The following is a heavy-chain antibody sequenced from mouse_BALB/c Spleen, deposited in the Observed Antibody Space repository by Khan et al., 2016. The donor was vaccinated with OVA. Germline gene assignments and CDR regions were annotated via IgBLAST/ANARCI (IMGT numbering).Heavy chain of an antibody. J-gene: IGHJ4*01. CDR2: ISSSGST. V-gene: IGHV3-2*02. CDR3: ARDGSRYTYAVDY. CDR1: GYSITSDYA. D-gene: IGHD2-3*01. Sequence: EVQLQESGPGLVKPSQSLSLTCTVTGYSITSDYAWNWIRQFPGNKLEWMGYISSSGSTNYNPALKSRISITRDTSKNQFFLQLNSVTTEDTATYSYARDGSRYTYAVDYWGQGTSVTVSS.